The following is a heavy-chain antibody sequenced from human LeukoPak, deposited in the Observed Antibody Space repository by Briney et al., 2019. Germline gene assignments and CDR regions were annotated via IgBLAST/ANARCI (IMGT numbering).Heavy chain of an antibody. V-gene: IGHV4-59*01. CDR3: ARGATYDSSGYLLD. CDR1: GGSISSYY. J-gene: IGHJ4*02. Sequence: PSETLSLTCTVSGGSISSYYWSWIRQPPGKGLEWIGYIYYSGSTNYNPSLKGRVTISVDTSKNQFSLKLSSVTAADTAVYYCARGATYDSSGYLLDWGQGTLVTVSS. D-gene: IGHD3-22*01. CDR2: IYYSGST.